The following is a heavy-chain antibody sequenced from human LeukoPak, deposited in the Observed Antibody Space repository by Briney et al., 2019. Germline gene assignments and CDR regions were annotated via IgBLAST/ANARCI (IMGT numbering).Heavy chain of an antibody. CDR1: GFTFSSYG. CDR2: IWYDGSNK. V-gene: IGHV3-33*01. CDR3: ARDRVSATFACMYV. Sequence: GGSLRLSCAASGFTFSSYGMHWVRQAPGKGLEWVAVIWYDGSNKYYADSVKGRFTISRDNSKNTLYLQMNSLRAEDTAVYYCARDRVSATFACMYVWGQGTTVTVSS. J-gene: IGHJ6*02.